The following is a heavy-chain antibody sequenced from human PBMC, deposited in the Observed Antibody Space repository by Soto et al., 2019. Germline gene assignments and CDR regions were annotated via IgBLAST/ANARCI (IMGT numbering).Heavy chain of an antibody. CDR3: ARSPGGWLYYFDY. CDR2: INAGNGNT. CDR1: GYTFTSYA. V-gene: IGHV1-3*05. D-gene: IGHD6-19*01. J-gene: IGHJ4*02. Sequence: QVQLVQSGAEEKKPGASVKVSCKASGYTFTSYAMHWVRQAPGQRLEWMGWINAGNGNTKYSQKFQGRVTITRDTSASTAYMELSSLRSEDTAVYYCARSPGGWLYYFDYWCQGTLVTVSS.